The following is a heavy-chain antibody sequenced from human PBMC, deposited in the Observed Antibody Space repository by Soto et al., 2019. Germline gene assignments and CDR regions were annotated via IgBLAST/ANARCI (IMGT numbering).Heavy chain of an antibody. V-gene: IGHV3-30*18. CDR1: GFTFSSYG. D-gene: IGHD3-10*01. J-gene: IGHJ6*02. CDR2: ISYDGSNK. Sequence: QVQLVESGGGVVPSGMSLRLSCAASGFTFSSYGMHWVRQAPGKGLEWVAVISYDGSNKYYADSVKGRFTISRDSSKNTLYLEMNSLRPEDTAVYYCAKGEYYYGSGSPYYGMDVWGQGTTVTVSS. CDR3: AKGEYYYGSGSPYYGMDV.